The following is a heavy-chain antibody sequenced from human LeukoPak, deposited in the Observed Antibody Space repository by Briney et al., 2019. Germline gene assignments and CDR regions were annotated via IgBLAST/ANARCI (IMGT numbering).Heavy chain of an antibody. D-gene: IGHD6-19*01. CDR2: ISGSGGST. CDR3: AGDPPSSGWGLDAFDI. V-gene: IGHV3-23*01. Sequence: PGGSLRLSCAASGFTFSSYGMSWVRQAPGKGLEWVSAISGSGGSTYYADSVKGRFTISRDNAKNSLYLQMNSLRAEDTAVYYCAGDPPSSGWGLDAFDIWGQGTMVTLSS. CDR1: GFTFSSYG. J-gene: IGHJ3*02.